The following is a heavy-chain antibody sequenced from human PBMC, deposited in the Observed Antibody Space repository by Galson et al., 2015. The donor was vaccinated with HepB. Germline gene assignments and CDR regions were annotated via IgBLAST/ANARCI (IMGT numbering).Heavy chain of an antibody. CDR1: GYTFSSYD. D-gene: IGHD7-27*01. V-gene: IGHV1-8*01. Sequence: SVKVSCKASGYTFSSYDINWVRQATGQGLEWMGWMSPNSGNTDYAQKFQGRVTMTRNTSISAVYMELSSLTSEDTAVYYCARGPPNWGYDYWGQGTLVTVSS. CDR2: MSPNSGNT. CDR3: ARGPPNWGYDY. J-gene: IGHJ4*02.